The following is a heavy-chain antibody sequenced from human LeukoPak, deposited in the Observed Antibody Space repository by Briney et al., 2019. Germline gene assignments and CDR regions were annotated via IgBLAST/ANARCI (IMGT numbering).Heavy chain of an antibody. V-gene: IGHV4-38-2*01. J-gene: IGHJ4*02. CDR2: IYHSGST. Sequence: SETLSLTCAFSGYSISSGYFWGWIRQSPGKGLEWIGSIYHSGSTYYNPSLKSRVTISVDTSKNQFSLKLSSVAAANTAVYYCTGKYYYDSSGYYYVDYWGQGTLVTVSS. D-gene: IGHD3-22*01. CDR3: TGKYYYDSSGYYYVDY. CDR1: GYSISSGYF.